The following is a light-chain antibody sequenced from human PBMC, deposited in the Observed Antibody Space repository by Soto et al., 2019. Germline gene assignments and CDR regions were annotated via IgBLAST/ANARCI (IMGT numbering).Light chain of an antibody. CDR1: SSNIGAGYY. CDR3: QSYASSLSGYV. J-gene: IGLJ2*01. Sequence: QSVLTQPPSVSGAPGQRVTISCTGSSSNIGAGYYVHWYQQLPGTAPKLLIYGNSNRPSGVPDRFSGSKSGTSASLAITGLQAEDEADYYCQSYASSLSGYVFGAGTKLTVL. CDR2: GNS. V-gene: IGLV1-40*01.